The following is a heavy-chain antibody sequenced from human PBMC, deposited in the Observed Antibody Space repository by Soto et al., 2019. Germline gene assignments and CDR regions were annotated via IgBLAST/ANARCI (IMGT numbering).Heavy chain of an antibody. Sequence: GGSLRLSCAASGFTFSDYYMSWIRQAPGKGLEWVSYISSSSSYTNYADSVKGRFTISRDNAKNSLYLQMNSLRAEDTAVYYCARELLVGASCFDYWGQGTLVTVSS. V-gene: IGHV3-11*06. D-gene: IGHD1-26*01. J-gene: IGHJ4*02. CDR3: ARELLVGASCFDY. CDR1: GFTFSDYY. CDR2: ISSSSSYT.